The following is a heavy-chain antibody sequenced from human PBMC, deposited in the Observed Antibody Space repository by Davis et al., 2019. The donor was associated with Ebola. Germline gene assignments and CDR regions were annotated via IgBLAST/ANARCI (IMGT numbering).Heavy chain of an antibody. CDR3: TTRYYYDSSGHGAPIDY. J-gene: IGHJ4*02. D-gene: IGHD3-22*01. CDR1: GFTFSNAW. Sequence: GGSLRLSCAASGFTFSNAWMSWVRQAPGKGLEWVGRIKSKTDGGTTDYAAPVKGRFTISRDDSKNTLYLQMNSLKTEDTAVYYCTTRYYYDSSGHGAPIDYWGQGTLVTVSS. V-gene: IGHV3-15*01. CDR2: IKSKTDGGTT.